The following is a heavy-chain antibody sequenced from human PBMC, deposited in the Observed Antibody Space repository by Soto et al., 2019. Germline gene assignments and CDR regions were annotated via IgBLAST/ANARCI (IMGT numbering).Heavy chain of an antibody. CDR1: GFSLTSRPVG. CDR3: AHRGDINGNWDPGDFDH. V-gene: IGHV2-5*02. Sequence: QITLKESGPTRVKPTQTLMLTCSFSGFSLTSRPVGVAWIRQPPGKALEWLAVIYWDDDKRYSPSLKSRLTIAKDTSQNQVVLTLAYLDHADTATYFCAHRGDINGNWDPGDFDHWGDGILVAVAA. D-gene: IGHD2-8*01. CDR2: IYWDDDK. J-gene: IGHJ5*02.